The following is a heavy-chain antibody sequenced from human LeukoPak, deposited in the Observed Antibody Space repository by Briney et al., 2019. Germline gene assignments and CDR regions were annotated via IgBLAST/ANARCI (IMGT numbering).Heavy chain of an antibody. J-gene: IGHJ4*02. V-gene: IGHV3-30*03. Sequence: PGGSLRLSCAASGFTFSSYGMHWVRQAPGKGLEWVALISYDGSNKYYADSVKGRFTISRDNAKNSLYLQMNSLRAEDTAVYYCARDLEHPYFDYWGQGTLVTVSS. CDR2: ISYDGSNK. CDR1: GFTFSSYG. CDR3: ARDLEHPYFDY. D-gene: IGHD1-1*01.